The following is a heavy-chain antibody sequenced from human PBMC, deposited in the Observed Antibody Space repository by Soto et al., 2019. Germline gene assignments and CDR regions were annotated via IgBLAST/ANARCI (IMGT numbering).Heavy chain of an antibody. V-gene: IGHV4-34*01. D-gene: IGHD3-3*01. CDR3: ASLLRVGVGYDMDV. J-gene: IGHJ6*02. Sequence: SETLSLTCAVYGGSFSGYYWSWIRQPPGKGLEWIREINHSGSTNYNPSLKSRVTISVDTSKNQFSLKLSSVTAADTAVYYCASLLRVGVGYDMDVWGQGTRVTVSS. CDR1: GGSFSGYY. CDR2: INHSGST.